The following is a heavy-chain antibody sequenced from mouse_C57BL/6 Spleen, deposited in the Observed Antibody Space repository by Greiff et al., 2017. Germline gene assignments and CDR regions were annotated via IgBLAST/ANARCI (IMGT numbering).Heavy chain of an antibody. CDR3: GRGLLRRAMDY. V-gene: IGHV1-69*01. J-gene: IGHJ4*01. D-gene: IGHD1-1*01. Sequence: QVQLQQPGAELVMPGASVKLSCKASGYTFTSYWMHWVKQRPGQGLEWIGEIDPSDSYTKYNQKFKGKSTLTVDKSSSTAYMQLSSLTSEDSAVYYCGRGLLRRAMDYWGQGTSVTVSS. CDR1: GYTFTSYW. CDR2: IDPSDSYT.